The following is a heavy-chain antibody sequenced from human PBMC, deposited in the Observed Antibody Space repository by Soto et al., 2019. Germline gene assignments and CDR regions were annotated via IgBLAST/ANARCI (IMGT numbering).Heavy chain of an antibody. CDR2: MNPNSGGT. Sequence: ASVTVSCKASGYNFIGYEMHWGRQAPGQGLEWMGWMNPNSGGTKNAQKFQGRVTMTRDTSISTAHMELSRLRSDDTAVYYSVRSYGFGGLVPTALWGQGTMVTVYS. V-gene: IGHV1-2*02. D-gene: IGHD2-2*01. J-gene: IGHJ1*01. CDR1: GYNFIGYE. CDR3: VRSYGFGGLVPTAL.